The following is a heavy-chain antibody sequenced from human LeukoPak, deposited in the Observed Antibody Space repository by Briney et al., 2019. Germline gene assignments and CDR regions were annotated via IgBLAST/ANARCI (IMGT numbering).Heavy chain of an antibody. CDR2: IYYSGST. CDR3: ARDNGSGSHYYFDY. Sequence: PSETLSLTCTVSGGSISSGDYYWSWIRQHPGKGLEWIGYIYYSGSTYYNPSLKSRVTISVDTTKNQFSLKLSSVTAADTAVYYCARDNGSGSHYYFDYWGQGTLVTVSS. CDR1: GGSISSGDYY. V-gene: IGHV4-31*03. J-gene: IGHJ4*02. D-gene: IGHD3-10*01.